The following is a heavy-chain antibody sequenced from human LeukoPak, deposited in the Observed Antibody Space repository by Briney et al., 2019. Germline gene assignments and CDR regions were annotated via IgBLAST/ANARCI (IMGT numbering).Heavy chain of an antibody. D-gene: IGHD3-22*01. Sequence: ASVKVSCKASGYTFIDYYMHWARQAPGQGLEWMGWINPNSGGTNYAQKFQGRVTMTRDMSISTAYMELSRLRSEDTAVYYCARGPRHYYDSSGYPRLKWFDPWGQGTLVTVSS. CDR3: ARGPRHYYDSSGYPRLKWFDP. CDR2: INPNSGGT. J-gene: IGHJ5*02. V-gene: IGHV1-2*02. CDR1: GYTFIDYY.